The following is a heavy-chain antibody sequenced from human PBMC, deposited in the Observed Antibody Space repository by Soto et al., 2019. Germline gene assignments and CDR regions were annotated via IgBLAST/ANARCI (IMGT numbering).Heavy chain of an antibody. Sequence: QVQLVQSGAEVKKPGASVKVSCKASGSTFSTYSINWVRQAPGQGRDWMGWINPDNGDTHYVQKIRGRVTMTTDRSTSTAYMELRSLRSDDTAVYYCERGPLAAPPDLWGQGTLVTVSS. V-gene: IGHV1-18*01. CDR1: GSTFSTYS. D-gene: IGHD6-13*01. J-gene: IGHJ4*02. CDR3: ERGPLAAPPDL. CDR2: INPDNGDT.